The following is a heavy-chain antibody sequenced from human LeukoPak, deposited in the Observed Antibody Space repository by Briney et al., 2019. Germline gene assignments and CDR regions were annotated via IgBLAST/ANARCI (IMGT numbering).Heavy chain of an antibody. V-gene: IGHV3-15*01. D-gene: IGHD3-22*01. CDR3: TTGLYYDSSGYCDY. CDR2: IKSKTDGGTT. CDR1: GFTFSNAW. J-gene: IGHJ4*02. Sequence: GGSLRLSCAASGFTFSNAWMSWVRQAPGKGLEWVGRIKSKTDGGTTDYAAPVKGRFTISRDDSKNTLYLQMNSLKTEDTAVYYCTTGLYYDSSGYCDYWGQGTLVTVSS.